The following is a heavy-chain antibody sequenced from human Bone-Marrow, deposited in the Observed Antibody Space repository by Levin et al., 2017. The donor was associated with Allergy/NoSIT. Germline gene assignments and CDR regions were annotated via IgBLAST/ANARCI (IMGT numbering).Heavy chain of an antibody. CDR3: ARGGRGYCSSASCFDF. D-gene: IGHD2-2*01. V-gene: IGHV3-11*01. CDR1: GFTFSDHY. Sequence: GESLKISCAVSGFTFSDHYMSWIRQAPGKGLEWVSYTSSSGSAMYYADSVKGRFTISRDNAKNSLFLQMNSLRAEDTAVYYCARGGRGYCSSASCFDFWGQGTLVTVSS. CDR2: TSSSGSAM. J-gene: IGHJ4*02.